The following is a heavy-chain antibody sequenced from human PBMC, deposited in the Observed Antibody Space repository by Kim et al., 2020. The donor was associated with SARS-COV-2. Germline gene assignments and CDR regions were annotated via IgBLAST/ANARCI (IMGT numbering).Heavy chain of an antibody. V-gene: IGHV4-31*02. CDR2: ST. D-gene: IGHD3-16*01. J-gene: IGHJ3*02. Sequence: STYYNPSLKSRVTISVDTSKNQFSLKLSSVTAADTAVYYCARGGGDAFDIWGQGTMVTVSS. CDR3: ARGGGDAFDI.